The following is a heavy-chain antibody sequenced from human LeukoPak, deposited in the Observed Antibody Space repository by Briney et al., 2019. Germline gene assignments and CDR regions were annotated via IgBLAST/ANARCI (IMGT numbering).Heavy chain of an antibody. CDR2: ICHNGST. Sequence: SETPSLTCTVSGYSINSDYYWGWLRQPPGKGLEWIGNICHNGSTYYNPSLKSRVTISLDTSKNQFSLKLSSVTAADTAMYYCARDLDCSSTNCRPNWFDPWGQGTLVSVSS. J-gene: IGHJ5*02. V-gene: IGHV4-38-2*02. D-gene: IGHD2-2*01. CDR3: ARDLDCSSTNCRPNWFDP. CDR1: GYSINSDYY.